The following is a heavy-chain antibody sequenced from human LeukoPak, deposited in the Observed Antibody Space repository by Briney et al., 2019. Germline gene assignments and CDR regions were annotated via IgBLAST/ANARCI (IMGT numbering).Heavy chain of an antibody. J-gene: IGHJ3*02. CDR3: ARQGYIVVVPAAPNGDAFDI. CDR1: GGSFSGYY. V-gene: IGHV4-34*01. CDR2: INHSGST. Sequence: SGTLSLTCAVYGGSFSGYYWSWIRQPPGKGLEWIGEINHSGSTNYNPSLKSRVTISVDTSKNQFSLKLSSVTAADTAVYYCARQGYIVVVPAAPNGDAFDIRGQGTMVTVSS. D-gene: IGHD2-2*01.